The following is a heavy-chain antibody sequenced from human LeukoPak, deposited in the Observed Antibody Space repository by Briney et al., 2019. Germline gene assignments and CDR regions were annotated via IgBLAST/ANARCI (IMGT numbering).Heavy chain of an antibody. V-gene: IGHV3-11*01. CDR2: ISSSGSTI. Sequence: GGSLRLSCAASGFTFSDYYMSWIRQAPGKGLEWVSYISSSGSTIYYADSVKGRFTISRDNAKNSLYLQMNSLRAEDTAVYYCARDKRQGIAATMRFDPWGQGTLVTVSS. CDR1: GFTFSDYY. J-gene: IGHJ5*02. CDR3: ARDKRQGIAATMRFDP. D-gene: IGHD5-12*01.